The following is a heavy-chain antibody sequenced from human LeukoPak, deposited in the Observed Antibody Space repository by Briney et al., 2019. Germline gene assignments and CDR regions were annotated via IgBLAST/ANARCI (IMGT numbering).Heavy chain of an antibody. CDR1: GYSFTSNY. J-gene: IGHJ4*02. CDR2: IYPSDGST. CDR3: ARDQEAFDY. V-gene: IGHV1-46*01. Sequence: ASVKVSCKASGYSFTSNYIHWVRQAPGQGLEWMGMIYPSDGSTSYAQKFQGRVTVTRDTSTSTVHMELSGLRSEDTAVYYCARDQEAFDYWGQGTLVTVSS.